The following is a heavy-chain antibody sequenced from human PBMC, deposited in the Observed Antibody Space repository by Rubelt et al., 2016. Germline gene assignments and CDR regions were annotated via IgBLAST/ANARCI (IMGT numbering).Heavy chain of an antibody. CDR3: ARDLTYNLPAY. V-gene: IGHV1-18*01. Sequence: QVQLVQSGAEVKKPGASVKVSCKASGYTFTSYGISWVRPAPGQGLEWMGWLSAYNGNTNHAKKVKARVTMPTYTSTSTAYMGLRSLRSDDTAVYYCARDLTYNLPAYWGQGTLVTVSS. D-gene: IGHD5-24*01. CDR1: GYTFTSYG. J-gene: IGHJ4*02. CDR2: LSAYNGNT.